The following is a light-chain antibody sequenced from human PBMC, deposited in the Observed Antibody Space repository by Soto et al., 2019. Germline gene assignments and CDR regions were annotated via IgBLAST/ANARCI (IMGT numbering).Light chain of an antibody. V-gene: IGKV3-20*01. CDR1: QSVSSNC. J-gene: IGKJ1*01. CDR2: GAS. Sequence: EIVLTQSPGTLSLSPGERATLSCRASQSVSSNCLAWYQQKXGQAPNLLIYGASSRATDIPDRFXXXXXGXDXXLTISGLEPEDFAVYFCQQYGTSPQTFGQGTKVEIK. CDR3: QQYGTSPQT.